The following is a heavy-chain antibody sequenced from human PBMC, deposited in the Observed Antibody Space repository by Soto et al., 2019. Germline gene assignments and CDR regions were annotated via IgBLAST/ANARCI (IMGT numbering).Heavy chain of an antibody. CDR3: ARCSIAAADELAY. CDR2: IRSSSSYI. D-gene: IGHD6-13*01. Sequence: GSLRISCAASGFTFSSYSMNWVRQAPGKGLEWVSSIRSSSSYIYYADSVKGRFTSSRDNSKNSLYLQMNSLRAEDTAVYYCARCSIAAADELAYRSQGTLVTVSS. V-gene: IGHV3-21*06. J-gene: IGHJ4*02. CDR1: GFTFSSYS.